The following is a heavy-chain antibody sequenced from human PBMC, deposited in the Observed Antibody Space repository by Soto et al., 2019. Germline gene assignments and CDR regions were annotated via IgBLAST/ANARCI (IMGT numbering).Heavy chain of an antibody. D-gene: IGHD4-17*01. J-gene: IGHJ4*02. V-gene: IGHV3-23*01. Sequence: EVHLLESGGGLVQRGGSLRLSCAASGFTFNDYAINWIRQAPGKGLEWVAGIGGRGGNTVYADSMKGHFTISRDNSKNTVYLEMNNLRVEDTATYYCAKARAYGDFAGSYDSWGQGTLVTVSP. CDR1: GFTFNDYA. CDR2: IGGRGGNT. CDR3: AKARAYGDFAGSYDS.